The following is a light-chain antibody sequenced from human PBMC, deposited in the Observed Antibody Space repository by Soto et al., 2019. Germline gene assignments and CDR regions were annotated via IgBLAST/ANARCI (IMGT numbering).Light chain of an antibody. J-gene: IGLJ1*01. CDR2: DVS. Sequence: QSVLTQPASVSGSPGQSITISCTGTSSDVAAYNYVSWYQQHPGKAPKLMVYDVSNRPSGVSNRFSGSKSVNTASLTISGLQAEDEADYYCSSYTSGGNYVFGTGTKVTVL. CDR1: SSDVAAYNY. CDR3: SSYTSGGNYV. V-gene: IGLV2-14*03.